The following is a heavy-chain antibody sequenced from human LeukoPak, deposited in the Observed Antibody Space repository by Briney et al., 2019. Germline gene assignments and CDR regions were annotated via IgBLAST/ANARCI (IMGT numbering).Heavy chain of an antibody. Sequence: GESLRISCKDSGYSSTNYWIGWVRQMPGKGLEWMFIISPGNSHTRYSPSFQGQVTISADKSIGTAYLQWSSLKASDTAIYYCAGGPTVYGMDVWGQGTTVTVSS. J-gene: IGHJ6*02. CDR2: ISPGNSHT. CDR1: GYSSTNYW. D-gene: IGHD2-15*01. CDR3: AGGPTVYGMDV. V-gene: IGHV5-51*01.